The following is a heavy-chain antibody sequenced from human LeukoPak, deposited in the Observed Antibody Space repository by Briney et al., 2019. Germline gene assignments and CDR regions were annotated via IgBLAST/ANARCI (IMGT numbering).Heavy chain of an antibody. CDR1: GFTVSSNY. D-gene: IGHD4-17*01. CDR3: ASDYGDYRPSWYFDL. CDR2: IYSGGST. J-gene: IGHJ2*01. V-gene: IGHV3-66*01. Sequence: PGGSLRLSCAASGFTVSSNYMSWVRQAPGKGLEWVSVIYSGGSTYYADSVKGRFTISRDNSKNTLYLQMNSLRAEDTAVYYCASDYGDYRPSWYFDLWGRGTLVTVSS.